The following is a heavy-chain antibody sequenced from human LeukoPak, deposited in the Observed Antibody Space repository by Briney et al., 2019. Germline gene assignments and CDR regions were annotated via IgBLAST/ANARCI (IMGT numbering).Heavy chain of an antibody. Sequence: GGSLRLSCAASGFTFDDYAMHWVRQAPGKGLECVSVIHSNDDTYYAASVRGRFTISRDSSNHMLYLQMNSLRAEDTAVYYCTRGHAAMGDYWGQGTLVTVSS. J-gene: IGHJ4*02. CDR3: TRGHAAMGDY. CDR2: IHSNDDT. CDR1: GFTFDDYA. D-gene: IGHD5-18*01. V-gene: IGHV3-53*01.